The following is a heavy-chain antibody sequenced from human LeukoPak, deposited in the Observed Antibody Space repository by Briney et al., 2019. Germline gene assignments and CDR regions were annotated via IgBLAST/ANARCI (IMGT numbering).Heavy chain of an antibody. J-gene: IGHJ6*02. CDR3: ARESFSGGSCPYYYYGMDV. V-gene: IGHV1-46*01. CDR2: INPSGGSA. D-gene: IGHD2-15*01. CDR1: GYSFTSYF. Sequence: ASVKVSCKASGYSFTSYFIHWVRQAPGQGFEWMGIINPSGGSANYAQTFQGRVTMTRDTSTSTVYTEMSSLRSEDTAVYSCARESFSGGSCPYYYYGMDVWGQGTTVTVSS.